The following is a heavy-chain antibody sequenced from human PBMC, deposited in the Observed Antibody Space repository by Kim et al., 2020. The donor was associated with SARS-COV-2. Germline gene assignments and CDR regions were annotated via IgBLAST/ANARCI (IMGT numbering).Heavy chain of an antibody. CDR2: IKQDGSEK. CDR1: GFTFSSYW. V-gene: IGHV3-7*01. J-gene: IGHJ6*02. CDR3: ARKEDDFWSGDDYYYYGMDV. Sequence: GGSLRLSCAASGFTFSSYWMSWVRQAPGKGLEWVANIKQDGSEKYYVDSVKGRFTISRDNAKNSLYLQMNSLRAEDTAVYYCARKEDDFWSGDDYYYYGMDVWGQGTTGTV. D-gene: IGHD3-3*01.